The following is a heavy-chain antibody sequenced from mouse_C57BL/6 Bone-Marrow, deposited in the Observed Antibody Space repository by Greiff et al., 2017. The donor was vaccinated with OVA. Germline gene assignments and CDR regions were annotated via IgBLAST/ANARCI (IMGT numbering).Heavy chain of an antibody. V-gene: IGHV6-3*01. Sequence: EVQLVESGGGLVQPGGSMKLSCVASGFTFSNYWMNWVRQSPEKGLEWVAQIRLKSDNYATHYAESVKGRFTISRDDSKSSVYLQMNNLRAEDTGIYYCTGGYGSSYLYYFDYWGQGTTLTVSS. CDR1: GFTFSNYW. J-gene: IGHJ2*01. CDR2: IRLKSDNYAT. D-gene: IGHD1-1*01. CDR3: TGGYGSSYLYYFDY.